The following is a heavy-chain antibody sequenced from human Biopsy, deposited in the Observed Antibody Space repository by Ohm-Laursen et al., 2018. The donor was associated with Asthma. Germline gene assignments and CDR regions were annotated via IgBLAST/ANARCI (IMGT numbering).Heavy chain of an antibody. CDR1: GFVFSQCG. CDR3: ARDREYSSGWYQPLFDY. J-gene: IGHJ4*02. V-gene: IGHV3-33*08. CDR2: IWYDGSNK. D-gene: IGHD6-19*01. Sequence: SLRLSCAASGFVFSQCGMHWVRQAPGKGLEWVAVIWYDGSNKYYADSVKGRFTISRDNSKNTLYLQMNSLRAEDTAVYYCARDREYSSGWYQPLFDYWGQGTLVTVSS.